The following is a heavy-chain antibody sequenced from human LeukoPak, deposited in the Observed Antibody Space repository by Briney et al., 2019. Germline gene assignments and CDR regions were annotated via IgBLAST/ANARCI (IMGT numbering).Heavy chain of an antibody. V-gene: IGHV1-2*02. J-gene: IGHJ4*02. CDR2: INPNSGGT. Sequence: ASVKVSCKASGYTFTGYYMHWVRQAPGQGLEWMGWINPNSGGTNYAQNFQGRVTMTRDTSISTAYMELSGLRSDDTAVYYCARDSTVTTFYYWGQGTLVTVSS. CDR1: GYTFTGYY. CDR3: ARDSTVTTFYY. D-gene: IGHD4-17*01.